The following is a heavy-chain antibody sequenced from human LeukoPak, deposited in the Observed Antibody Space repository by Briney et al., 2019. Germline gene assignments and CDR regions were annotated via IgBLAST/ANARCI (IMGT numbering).Heavy chain of an antibody. CDR3: ASHDFWSGHYFDY. D-gene: IGHD3-3*01. CDR2: IYYSGST. J-gene: IGHJ4*02. Sequence: PSETLSLTCTVSGGSISSSSYFWGWIRQPPGKGLEWIGRIYYSGSTYYNPSLKSRVTISVATSKNQFSLKLSSVTAADTAVYYCASHDFWSGHYFDYWGQGTLVTVSS. CDR1: GGSISSSSYF. V-gene: IGHV4-39*01.